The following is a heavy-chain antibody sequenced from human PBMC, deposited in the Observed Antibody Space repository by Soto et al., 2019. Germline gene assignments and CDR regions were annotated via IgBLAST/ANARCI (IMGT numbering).Heavy chain of an antibody. CDR2: IVPITGMT. Sequence: QVQLVQSGAEVKKPGSSVRVSCTPSGGTFSSYTISWVRQAPGQGLEWMGRIVPITGMTRYAQKFQGRLTIPAVTSTTPAYLELSSLTSEDSAVYFCSRGVASLVDSWGQGTQVTVSS. J-gene: IGHJ4*02. D-gene: IGHD2-15*01. CDR1: GGTFSSYT. V-gene: IGHV1-69*02. CDR3: SRGVASLVDS.